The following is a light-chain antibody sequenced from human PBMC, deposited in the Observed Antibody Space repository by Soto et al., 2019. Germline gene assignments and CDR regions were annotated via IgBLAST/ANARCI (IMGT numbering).Light chain of an antibody. CDR2: KAS. CDR1: QSISSW. Sequence: DIQMTQSPSTLSASVGDRVTITCRASQSISSWLAWYQQRPGKAPKLLIYKASSLESGLPSRFSGSGSGTEFTLTISSLQPDDFATYYCQHYNSPWTFGQGTKVEIK. J-gene: IGKJ1*01. V-gene: IGKV1-5*03. CDR3: QHYNSPWT.